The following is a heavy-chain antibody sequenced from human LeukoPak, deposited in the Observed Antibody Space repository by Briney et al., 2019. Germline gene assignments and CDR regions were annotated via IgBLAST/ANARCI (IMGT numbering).Heavy chain of an antibody. CDR1: GGTFSSYA. CDR3: AGRYCSGGSCYLYYFDY. J-gene: IGHJ4*02. Sequence: ASVKVSCKASGGTFSSYAISWVRQAPGQGLEWMGGIIPIFGTANYAQKFQGRVTITADESTSTAYMELSSPRSEDTAVYYCAGRYCSGGSCYLYYFDYWGQGTLVTVSS. D-gene: IGHD2-15*01. CDR2: IIPIFGTA. V-gene: IGHV1-69*13.